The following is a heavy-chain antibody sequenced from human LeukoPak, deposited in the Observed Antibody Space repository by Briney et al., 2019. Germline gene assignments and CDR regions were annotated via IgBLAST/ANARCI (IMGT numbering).Heavy chain of an antibody. J-gene: IGHJ6*03. D-gene: IGHD3-10*01. CDR1: GYSISSGYY. CDR3: AREVSDPKPRIYYMDV. V-gene: IGHV4-38-2*02. Sequence: SETLSLTCTVSGYSISSGYYWGWIRQPPGKGLEWIGSIYHSGSTYYNPSLKSRVTISVDTSKNQFSLRLSSVTAADTAVYYCAREVSDPKPRIYYMDVWGKGTTVTVSS. CDR2: IYHSGST.